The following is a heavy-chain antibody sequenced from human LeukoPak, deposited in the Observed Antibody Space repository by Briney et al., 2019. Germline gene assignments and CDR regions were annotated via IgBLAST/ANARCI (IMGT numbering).Heavy chain of an antibody. CDR3: AKDLGVGLNAFDI. J-gene: IGHJ3*02. CDR2: ISWNSGSI. CDR1: VFTFDYYA. Sequence: PGGALILSCAASVFTFDYYAMHWVRQAPGKGVGWVSGISWNSGSIYYADSVKGPFTISSDKAKNSLYMQMNSLRAEDNALYYCAKDLGVGLNAFDIWGQGTMVTVSS. V-gene: IGHV3-9*01. D-gene: IGHD4/OR15-4a*01.